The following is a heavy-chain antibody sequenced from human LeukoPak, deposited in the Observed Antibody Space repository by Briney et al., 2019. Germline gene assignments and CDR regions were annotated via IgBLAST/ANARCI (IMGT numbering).Heavy chain of an antibody. J-gene: IGHJ4*02. CDR1: GGSFSGYY. V-gene: IGHV4-34*01. CDR2: INHSGST. D-gene: IGHD3-10*01. Sequence: SETLSLTCAVYGGSFSGYYWSWIRQPPGKGLEWIGEINHSGSTNYNPSLKSRVTISVDTSKNQFSLKLSSVTAADTAVYYCARFRSGYHGSGSYYIFDYWGQGTLVTVSS. CDR3: ARFRSGYHGSGSYYIFDY.